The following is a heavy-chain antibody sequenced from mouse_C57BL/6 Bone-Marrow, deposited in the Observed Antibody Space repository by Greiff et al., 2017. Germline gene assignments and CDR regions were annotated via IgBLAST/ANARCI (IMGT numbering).Heavy chain of an antibody. D-gene: IGHD1-1*01. J-gene: IGHJ2*01. CDR1: GYTFTSYW. V-gene: IGHV1-50*01. Sequence: QVHVKQPGAELVKPGASVKLSCTASGYTFTSYWMQWVKQRPGQGLEWIGEIDPSDSYTNYNQKFKGKATLTVDTSSSTAYMQLSSLTSEDSAVFYYARTVITRVVAAYYFDYWGQSATLTVSS. CDR3: ARTVITRVVAAYYFDY. CDR2: IDPSDSYT.